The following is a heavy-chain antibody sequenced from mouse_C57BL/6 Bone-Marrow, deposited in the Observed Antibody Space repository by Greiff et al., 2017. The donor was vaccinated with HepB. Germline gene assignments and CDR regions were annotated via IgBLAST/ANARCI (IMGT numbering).Heavy chain of an antibody. CDR2: IYPSDSET. CDR3: SRDDGYYGGYYFDY. J-gene: IGHJ2*01. Sequence: QVQLQQPGAELVRPGSSVKLSCKASGYTFTSYWMDWVKQRPGQGLEWIGNIYPSDSETHYNQKFKDKATLTVDKSSSTAYMPLSSLTSEDSAVYYCSRDDGYYGGYYFDYWGQGTTLTVSS. V-gene: IGHV1-61*01. CDR1: GYTFTSYW. D-gene: IGHD2-3*01.